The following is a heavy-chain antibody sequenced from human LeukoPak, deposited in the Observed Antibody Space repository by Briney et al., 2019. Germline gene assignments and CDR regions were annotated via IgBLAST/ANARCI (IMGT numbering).Heavy chain of an antibody. V-gene: IGHV4-39*02. J-gene: IGHJ3*02. CDR3: ARDSFYGGNSNAAFDI. D-gene: IGHD4-23*01. CDR1: GGSISSSSYY. CDR2: IYYSGST. Sequence: PSETLSLTCTVSGGSISSSSYYWGWIRQPPGKGLEWIESIYYSGSTYYNPSLKSRVTISVDTSKNQFSLKLSSVTAADTAVYYCARDSFYGGNSNAAFDIWGQGTMVTVSS.